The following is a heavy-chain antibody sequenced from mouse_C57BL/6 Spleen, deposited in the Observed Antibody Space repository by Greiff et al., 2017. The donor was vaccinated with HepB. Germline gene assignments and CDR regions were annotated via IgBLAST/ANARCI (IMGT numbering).Heavy chain of an antibody. J-gene: IGHJ4*01. V-gene: IGHV1-78*01. CDR1: GYTFTDHT. Sequence: QVQLQQSDAELVKPGASVKISCKVSGYTFTDHTIHWMKQRPEQGLEWIGYIYPRDGSTKYNEKFKGKATLTADKSYSTADMQINSLTSEDAAVYFCARSGMEYYSNYGGMDYWGQGTSVTVSS. CDR3: ARSGMEYYSNYGGMDY. D-gene: IGHD2-5*01. CDR2: IYPRDGST.